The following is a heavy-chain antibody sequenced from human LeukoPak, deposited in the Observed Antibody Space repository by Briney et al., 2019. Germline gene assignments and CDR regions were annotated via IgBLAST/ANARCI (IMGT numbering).Heavy chain of an antibody. D-gene: IGHD3-22*01. CDR1: GYTFTSYG. CDR2: ISAYNGNT. CDR3: ARAPYYYDSSGYYPALDY. Sequence: ASVKVSCKASGYTFTSYGISWVRQAPGQGLEWMGWISAYNGNTNYAQKLQGRVTMTTDTSTSTAYMELRSLRSDDTAVYYCARAPYYYDSSGYYPALDYWGQGTLVTVSS. V-gene: IGHV1-18*01. J-gene: IGHJ4*02.